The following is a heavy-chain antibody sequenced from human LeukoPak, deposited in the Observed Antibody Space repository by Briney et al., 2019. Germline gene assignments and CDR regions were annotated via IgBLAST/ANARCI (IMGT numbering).Heavy chain of an antibody. CDR1: GFSFSNYW. CDR2: AKQDGSET. J-gene: IGHJ3*02. Sequence: GGSLRLSCAASGFSFSNYWISWVRQAPGKGLEWVGHAKQDGSETYYVDSVKGRFTVSRDNAKNSLFLQMNSLRVEDTAMYYCARDLPSSGYWYRDAFDIWGRGTMVTVSS. CDR3: ARDLPSSGYWYRDAFDI. V-gene: IGHV3-7*01. D-gene: IGHD3-22*01.